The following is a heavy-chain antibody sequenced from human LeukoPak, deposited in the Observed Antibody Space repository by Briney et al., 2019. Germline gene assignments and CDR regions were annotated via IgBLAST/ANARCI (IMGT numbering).Heavy chain of an antibody. CDR2: ISGSSGST. Sequence: GSPRLSSAPSGFTLTSYAMSWVRHAPGKGLGWVSAISGSSGSTYYADSVNGRFTISRDNSMNTLYLQMNRLRAEDTAVYYCAKVNQIGNSYGNAFDIWGQGTMVTVSS. J-gene: IGHJ3*02. CDR3: AKVNQIGNSYGNAFDI. V-gene: IGHV3-23*01. D-gene: IGHD5-18*01. CDR1: GFTLTSYA.